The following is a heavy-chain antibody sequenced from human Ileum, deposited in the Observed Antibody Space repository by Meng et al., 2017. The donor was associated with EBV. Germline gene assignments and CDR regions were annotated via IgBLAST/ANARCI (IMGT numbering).Heavy chain of an antibody. Sequence: VQGGVCGGGLVSPGGSRRLSWSVFEFTFSKVWRDSGRQTRGKGLEWVGRIRSKSDSGTTDYAAPVKGRFTISRDYSADTLYLQMNSLKTGDTTVYYCTTWGGNWGQGTLVTVSS. CDR2: IRSKSDSGTT. V-gene: IGHV3-15*01. CDR3: TTWGGN. CDR1: EFTFSKVW. J-gene: IGHJ1*01. D-gene: IGHD3-16*01.